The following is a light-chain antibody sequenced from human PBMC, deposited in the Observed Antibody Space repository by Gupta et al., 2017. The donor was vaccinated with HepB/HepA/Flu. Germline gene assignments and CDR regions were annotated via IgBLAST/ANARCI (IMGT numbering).Light chain of an antibody. CDR2: GNS. V-gene: IGLV1-40*01. J-gene: IGLJ2*01. CDR3: QSYDSSLSGYVV. CDR1: SSNIGAGFD. Sequence: QSVLTQPPSVSGAPGQRVTLSCTGSSSNIGAGFDVHWYQRLPGTAPKLLIYGNSNRPSGVPDRFSGSKSGTSASLAITGLQAEDEADYYCQSYDSSLSGYVVFGGGTKLTVL.